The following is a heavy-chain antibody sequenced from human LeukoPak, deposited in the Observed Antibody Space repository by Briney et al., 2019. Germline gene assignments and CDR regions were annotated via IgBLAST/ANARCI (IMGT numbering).Heavy chain of an antibody. Sequence: PSETLSLTCAVYGGSFSGYYWSWIRQPPGKGLEWIGEINHSGSTNNNPSLKSRVTISVDTSKNQFSLKLSSVTAADTAVHYCARGLGYCSGGRCYSDDALDIWGQGTMVTVSS. CDR3: ARGLGYCSGGRCYSDDALDI. J-gene: IGHJ3*02. D-gene: IGHD2-15*01. CDR2: INHSGST. CDR1: GGSFSGYY. V-gene: IGHV4-34*01.